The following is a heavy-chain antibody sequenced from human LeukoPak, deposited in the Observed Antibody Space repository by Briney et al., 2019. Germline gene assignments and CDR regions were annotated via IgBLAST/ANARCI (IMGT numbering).Heavy chain of an antibody. Sequence: PGGSLRLSCAASGFTFSSYAMSWIRQPPGKGLEWIGEINHSGSTNYNPSLKSRVTISVDTSKNQFSLKLSSVTAADTAVYYCARGGQPPIDYWGQGTLVTVSS. CDR1: GFTFSSYA. V-gene: IGHV4-34*01. CDR2: INHSGST. J-gene: IGHJ4*02. CDR3: ARGGQPPIDY.